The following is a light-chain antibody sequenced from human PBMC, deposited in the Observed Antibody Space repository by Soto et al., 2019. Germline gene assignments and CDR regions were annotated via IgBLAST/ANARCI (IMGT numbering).Light chain of an antibody. CDR3: MQSLHLPFT. Sequence: VMTQLPLSLSVTPGQPASISCKSSHSLLHSAGETSLSWFLQRPGHPPQLLILEVSNRVSGVPDRVRGSGAGTDFTLKISRVVAADVGVYYCMQSLHLPFTFGPGTKRDI. J-gene: IGKJ3*01. CDR1: HSLLHSAGETS. CDR2: EVS. V-gene: IGKV2D-29*01.